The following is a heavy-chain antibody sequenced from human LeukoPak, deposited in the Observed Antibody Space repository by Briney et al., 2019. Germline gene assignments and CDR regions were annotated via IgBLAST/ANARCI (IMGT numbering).Heavy chain of an antibody. V-gene: IGHV4-31*03. CDR2: IYYSGST. D-gene: IGHD4-11*01. CDR1: GGSISSGGYY. CDR3: ATYSNYEDYYHYMDV. J-gene: IGHJ6*03. Sequence: SETLSLTCTVSGGSISSGGYYWSWIRQHPGKGLEWIGYIYYSGSTYYNPSLKSRITISVHTSKNQFSLKLSSVTAADTAVYYCATYSNYEDYYHYMDVWGKGTTVTVSS.